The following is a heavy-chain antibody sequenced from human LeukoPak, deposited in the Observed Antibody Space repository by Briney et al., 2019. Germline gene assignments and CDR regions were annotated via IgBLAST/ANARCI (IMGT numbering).Heavy chain of an antibody. Sequence: PGGSLRLSCAASGFTFSSYSMNWVRQAPGKGLEWVSGISWNSGSIGYADSVKGRFTISRDNAKNSLYLQMNSLRAEDTALYYCAKDIGGSYSIFDYWGQGTLVTVSS. CDR3: AKDIGGSYSIFDY. CDR2: ISWNSGSI. J-gene: IGHJ4*02. D-gene: IGHD1-26*01. V-gene: IGHV3-9*01. CDR1: GFTFSSYS.